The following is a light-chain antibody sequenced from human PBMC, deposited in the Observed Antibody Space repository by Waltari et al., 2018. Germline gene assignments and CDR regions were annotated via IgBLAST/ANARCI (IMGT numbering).Light chain of an antibody. CDR3: QQSYSTPLT. CDR1: QSISSY. CDR2: AAS. V-gene: IGKV1-39*01. Sequence: TFRASQSISSYLNWYQHKPGKAPKLLIYAASILQSGVPSRFSGSGSGTDFTLTISSLQPEDFATYYCQQSYSTPLTFGGGTKVEIK. J-gene: IGKJ4*01.